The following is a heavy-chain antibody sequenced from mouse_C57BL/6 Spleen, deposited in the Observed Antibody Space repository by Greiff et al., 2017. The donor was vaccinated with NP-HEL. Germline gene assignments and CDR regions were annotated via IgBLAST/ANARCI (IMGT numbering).Heavy chain of an antibody. CDR3: AREDDYDMDY. Sequence: QVQLQQPGAELVKPGASVKMSCKASGYTFTSYWITWVKQRPGQGLEWIGDIYPGSGSTNYNEKFKSKATMTVDTSSSTAYMQLSSLTAEDSAVYYCAREDDYDMDYWGQGTTLTVSS. D-gene: IGHD2-4*01. CDR1: GYTFTSYW. CDR2: IYPGSGST. J-gene: IGHJ2*01. V-gene: IGHV1-55*01.